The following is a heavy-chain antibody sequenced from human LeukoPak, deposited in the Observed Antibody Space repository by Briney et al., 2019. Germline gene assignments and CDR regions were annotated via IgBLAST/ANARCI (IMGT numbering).Heavy chain of an antibody. D-gene: IGHD3-10*01. V-gene: IGHV4-34*01. CDR2: INHSGNT. CDR3: ARGSNSGSYYNPFDY. CDR1: GGSFSGYY. J-gene: IGHJ4*02. Sequence: PSETLSLTCAVYGGSFSGYYWSWLRQPPGKGLEWIGEINHSGNTNYNPSLKSRVTISVDTSKKQFSLKLSSVTAADTAVYYCARGSNSGSYYNPFDYWGQGTLVTVSS.